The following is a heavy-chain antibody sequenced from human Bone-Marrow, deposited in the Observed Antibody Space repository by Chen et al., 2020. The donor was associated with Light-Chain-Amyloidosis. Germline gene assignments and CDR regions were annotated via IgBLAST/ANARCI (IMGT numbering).Heavy chain of an antibody. J-gene: IGHJ4*02. CDR1: GGSISTNY. CDR3: ARDKYSRGGEHVN. CDR2: ISNSGST. Sequence: QVQLQESGPGLVKPSETLSLTCTVSGGSISTNYWSWIRQSPGKGLEWIGYISNSGSTDYNPSLKSRVTISIDTSKNEFSLKLSSVTAADTAVYYCARDKYSRGGEHVNWGQGTLVTVSS. V-gene: IGHV4-59*01. D-gene: IGHD4-4*01.